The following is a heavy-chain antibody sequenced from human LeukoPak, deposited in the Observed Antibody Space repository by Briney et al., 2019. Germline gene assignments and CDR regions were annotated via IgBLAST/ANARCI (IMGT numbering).Heavy chain of an antibody. CDR1: GYTFTSYY. CDR2: INPSGGST. V-gene: IGHV1-46*01. J-gene: IGHJ4*02. CDR3: ARDVGGSWFLDY. Sequence: GAPVKVSCKASGYTFTSYYMHWVRQAPGQGLEWMGIINPSGGSTSYAQKFQGRVTMTRDMSTSTVYMELSSLRSEDTAVYYCARDVGGSWFLDYWGQGTLVTVSS. D-gene: IGHD2-15*01.